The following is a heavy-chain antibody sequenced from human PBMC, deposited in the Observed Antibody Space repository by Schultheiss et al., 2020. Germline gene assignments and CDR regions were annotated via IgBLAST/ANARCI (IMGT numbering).Heavy chain of an antibody. D-gene: IGHD5-18*01. J-gene: IGHJ4*02. CDR3: AKGFAAMVADYFDY. CDR1: GFTFSSYG. V-gene: IGHV3-33*06. CDR2: IWYDGSNK. Sequence: GGSLRLSCAASGFTFSSYGMHWVRQAPGKGLEWVAVIWYDGSNKYYADSVKGRFTISRDNSKNTLYLQMNSLRAEDTAVYYCAKGFAAMVADYFDYWGQGTLVTVSS.